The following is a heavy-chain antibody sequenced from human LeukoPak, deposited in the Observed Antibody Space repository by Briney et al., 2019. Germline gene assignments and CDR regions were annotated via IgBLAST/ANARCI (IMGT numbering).Heavy chain of an antibody. V-gene: IGHV4-39*01. J-gene: IGHJ4*02. CDR2: IYYSGST. CDR3: ARTTVTRFRQTPLDY. CDR1: GGSISSSSYY. Sequence: SETLSLTCTVSGGSISSSSYYWGWIRQPPGKGLEWIGSIYYSGSTYYNPSLKSRVTISVDTSKNQFSLKLSSVTAADTAVYYCARTTVTRFRQTPLDYWGQGTLVTVSS. D-gene: IGHD4-17*01.